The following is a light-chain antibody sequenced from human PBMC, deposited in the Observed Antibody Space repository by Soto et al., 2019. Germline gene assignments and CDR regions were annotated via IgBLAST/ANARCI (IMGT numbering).Light chain of an antibody. Sequence: EIVLTQSPGTLSLSPGERATLSCRASQSVSSSYLAWYQQKPGQAPRLLIYGASSRATGIPDRFSGSGSGTDFTLTISRLEREDFAVYYWQQYGSSPLTFGVGTKVEIK. CDR1: QSVSSSY. CDR2: GAS. V-gene: IGKV3-20*01. CDR3: QQYGSSPLT. J-gene: IGKJ4*01.